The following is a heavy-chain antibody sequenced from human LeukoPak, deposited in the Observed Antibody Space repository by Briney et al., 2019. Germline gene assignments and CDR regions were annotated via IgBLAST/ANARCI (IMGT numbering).Heavy chain of an antibody. D-gene: IGHD2-2*01. V-gene: IGHV3-9*01. J-gene: IGHJ4*02. CDR3: ARDILGYCSSTSCPNLDY. Sequence: GRSLRLSCAASGFTFDDYAMHWVRQAPGKGLEWVSGISWNSGSIGYADSVKGRFTISRDNAKNSLYLQMNSLRAEDTAVYYCARDILGYCSSTSCPNLDYWGQGTLVTVSS. CDR1: GFTFDDYA. CDR2: ISWNSGSI.